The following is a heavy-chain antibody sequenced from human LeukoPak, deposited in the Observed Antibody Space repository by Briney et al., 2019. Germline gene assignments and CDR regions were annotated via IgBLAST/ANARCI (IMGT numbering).Heavy chain of an antibody. V-gene: IGHV3-21*01. CDR1: GFTFSSYS. Sequence: GGALRLSCAASGFTFSSYSMNWVRQAPGKGLEWGSSIRSRSSYIYYAHSVKGRFTISRDNAQNSLYLQMNSLRAEDTAVYYCARTEGRVTAKPFQHWGQGTLVTVSS. D-gene: IGHD2-21*02. CDR3: ARTEGRVTAKPFQH. J-gene: IGHJ1*01. CDR2: IRSRSSYI.